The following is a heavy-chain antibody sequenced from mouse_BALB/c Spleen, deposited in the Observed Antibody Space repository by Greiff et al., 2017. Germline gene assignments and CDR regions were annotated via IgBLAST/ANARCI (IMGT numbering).Heavy chain of an antibody. CDR1: GFNIKDTY. CDR2: IDPANGNT. J-gene: IGHJ3*01. V-gene: IGHV14-3*02. CDR3: ARIYDGYGWFAY. Sequence: VQLQQSGAELVKPGASVKLSCTASGFNIKDTYMHWVKQRPEQGLEWIGRIDPANGNTKYDPKFQGKATITADTSSNTAYLQLSSLTSEDTAVYYCARIYDGYGWFAYWGQGTLVTVSA. D-gene: IGHD2-3*01.